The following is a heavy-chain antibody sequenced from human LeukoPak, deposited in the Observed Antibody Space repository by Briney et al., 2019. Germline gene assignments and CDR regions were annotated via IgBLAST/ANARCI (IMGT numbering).Heavy chain of an antibody. V-gene: IGHV4-4*07. CDR3: ARDSSYYDSSAYTPFDY. CDR1: GGSISSFY. D-gene: IGHD3-22*01. Sequence: PSETLSLTCTVCGGSISSFYWSWIRQPGGKGLEWIGRIHSSGSTNYKPSLKSRVTMSVDTSKNQLSLKLGPVTAAAPALDYCARDSSYYDSSAYTPFDYWGQGTRVTVSS. CDR2: IHSSGST. J-gene: IGHJ4*02.